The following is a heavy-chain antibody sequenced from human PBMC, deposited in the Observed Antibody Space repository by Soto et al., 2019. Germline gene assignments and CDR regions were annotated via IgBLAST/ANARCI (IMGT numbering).Heavy chain of an antibody. CDR3: ARGAAFDI. J-gene: IGHJ3*02. CDR2: IIPILGIA. Sequence: GAAVKVSCKASGGTFSSYTRRWVRQAPGQGLEWMGRIIPILGIANYAQKFQGRVTITADKSISTAYMDLSSLRSDDTAVYYCARGAAFDIWGQGTMVTVSS. CDR1: GGTFSSYT. V-gene: IGHV1-69*02.